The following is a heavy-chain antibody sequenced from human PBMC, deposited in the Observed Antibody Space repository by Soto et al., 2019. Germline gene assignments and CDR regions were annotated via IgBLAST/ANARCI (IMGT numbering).Heavy chain of an antibody. V-gene: IGHV4-39*01. CDR2: IHYSGST. CDR1: GDSISISSYY. J-gene: IGHJ4*02. D-gene: IGHD2-15*01. Sequence: QLQLQESGPGLVKPSETLSLTCSVSGDSISISSYYWGWVRQPPGEGLEWIGSIHYSGSTHYNPSLQSRVTISGDASKKQFSLKLGSLTAADTAMYNCASTKDETLYFDYWGQGNLVTVSS. CDR3: ASTKDETLYFDY.